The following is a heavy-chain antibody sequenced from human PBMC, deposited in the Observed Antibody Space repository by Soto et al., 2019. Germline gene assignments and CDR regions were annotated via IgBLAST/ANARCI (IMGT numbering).Heavy chain of an antibody. V-gene: IGHV4-39*01. CDR2: IYYSGST. Sequence: SETLSLTCTVSGGSISSSSYYWGWIRQPPGKGLEWIGSIYYSGSTYYNPSLKSRVTISVDTSKNQFSLELSSVTAADTAVYYCARQGPHYDFWSGYYKPADCDYWGQGTLVTVSS. CDR1: GGSISSSSYY. J-gene: IGHJ4*02. CDR3: ARQGPHYDFWSGYYKPADCDY. D-gene: IGHD3-3*01.